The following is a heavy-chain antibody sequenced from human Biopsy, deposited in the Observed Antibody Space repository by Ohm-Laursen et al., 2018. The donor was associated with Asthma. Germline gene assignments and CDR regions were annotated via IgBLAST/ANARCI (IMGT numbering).Heavy chain of an antibody. J-gene: IGHJ4*02. CDR1: GGSVSTSSYY. Sequence: SETLSLTCTVSGGSVSTSSYYWSWIRQPPGKGLEWIGYIYYSGSTNYNPSLKSRVTISVDTSKNQFSLKLSPVTAADTAVYYCARGGWGQLGLGYWGQGTLVTVSS. CDR3: ARGGWGQLGLGY. V-gene: IGHV4-61*01. CDR2: IYYSGST. D-gene: IGHD6-6*01.